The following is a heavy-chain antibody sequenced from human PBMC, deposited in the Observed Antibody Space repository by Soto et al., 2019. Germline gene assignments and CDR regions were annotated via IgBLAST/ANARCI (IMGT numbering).Heavy chain of an antibody. CDR1: GGSLSSGAYY. D-gene: IGHD3-22*01. CDR2: IYYSGST. Sequence: TLSLTCTVSGGSLSSGAYYWSWIRQHPGKGLEWIGYIYYSGSTYYNPSLESRVTISVDTSKNQFSLKLSSVTAADTAVYYCARGSYYYDRSGYYHYWGQGTLVTVSS. J-gene: IGHJ4*02. V-gene: IGHV4-30-4*08. CDR3: ARGSYYYDRSGYYHY.